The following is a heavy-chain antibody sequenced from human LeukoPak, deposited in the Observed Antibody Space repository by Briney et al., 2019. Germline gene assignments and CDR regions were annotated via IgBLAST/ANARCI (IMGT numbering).Heavy chain of an antibody. CDR1: GGSFSGHY. V-gene: IGHV4-34*01. Sequence: SETLSLTCAVYGGSFSGHYWSWIRQPPGKGLEWIGEINHRGSTTYNPSLKSRVTISVDMSKSQFSLKLSSVTAADTAVYYCARDRYSNSFYYYYAMDVWGQGTTVTVSS. J-gene: IGHJ6*02. CDR3: ARDRYSNSFYYYYAMDV. CDR2: INHRGST. D-gene: IGHD4-11*01.